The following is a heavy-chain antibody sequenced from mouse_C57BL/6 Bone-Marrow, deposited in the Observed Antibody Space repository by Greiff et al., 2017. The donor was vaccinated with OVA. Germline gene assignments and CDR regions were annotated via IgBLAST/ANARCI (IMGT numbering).Heavy chain of an antibody. CDR3: ARDDWDWYFDV. V-gene: IGHV5-4*01. Sequence: EVQGVESGGGLVKPGGSLKLSCAASGFTFSSYAMSWVRQTPEKRLEWVATISDGGSYTYYPDNVKGRFTISRDNAKNNLYLQMSHQKSEDTAMYYCARDDWDWYFDVWGTGTTVTVSS. CDR2: ISDGGSYT. CDR1: GFTFSSYA. J-gene: IGHJ1*03. D-gene: IGHD4-1*01.